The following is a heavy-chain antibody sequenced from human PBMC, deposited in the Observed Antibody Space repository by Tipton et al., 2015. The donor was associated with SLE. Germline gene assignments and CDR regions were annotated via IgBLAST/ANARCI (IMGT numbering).Heavy chain of an antibody. V-gene: IGHV3-30*04. CDR3: ARGDSSSLVGYFRH. CDR2: ISYDGINE. CDR1: GFTFSNFA. J-gene: IGHJ1*01. Sequence: SLRLSCAASGFTFSNFAMHWVRQAPGKGLEWVAVISYDGINEYYADSVRGRSTISRDNSRNTLFLQMNSLRAEDTAVFYCARGDSSSLVGYFRHWGQGALVTVSS. D-gene: IGHD6-13*01.